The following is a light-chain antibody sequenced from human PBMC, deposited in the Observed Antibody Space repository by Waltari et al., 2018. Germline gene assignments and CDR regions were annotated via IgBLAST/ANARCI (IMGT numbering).Light chain of an antibody. CDR1: QSLLHSNGYYY. J-gene: IGKJ1*01. CDR2: LGS. V-gene: IGKV2-28*01. CDR3: MQPLQTPWT. Sequence: DIVLTQSPLSLPVTPGEPASISFRSSQSLLHSNGYYYLDWYLQKPGQSPQVLIYLGSNRASGVPDRFSGSGSGTDFTLKISRVEADDVGVYYCMQPLQTPWTFGQGTKVEIK.